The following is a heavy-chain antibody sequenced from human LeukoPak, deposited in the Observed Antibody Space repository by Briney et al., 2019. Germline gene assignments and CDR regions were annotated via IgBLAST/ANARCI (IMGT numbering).Heavy chain of an antibody. Sequence: ASVKVSCKASGGTFSSYAISWVRQAPGQGLEWMGGIIPIFGTANYAQKFQGRVTITADESTGTAYMELSSLRSEDTAVYYCARGHYDYGDYAYWGQGTLVTVSS. CDR1: GGTFSSYA. CDR3: ARGHYDYGDYAY. J-gene: IGHJ4*02. CDR2: IIPIFGTA. V-gene: IGHV1-69*13. D-gene: IGHD4-17*01.